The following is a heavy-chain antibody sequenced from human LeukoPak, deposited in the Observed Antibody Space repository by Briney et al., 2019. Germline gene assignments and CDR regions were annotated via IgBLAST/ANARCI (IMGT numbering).Heavy chain of an antibody. D-gene: IGHD5-12*01. CDR3: AKDKGYSGYEEYFQH. CDR1: GFPFSSYA. J-gene: IGHJ1*01. V-gene: IGHV3-23*01. CDR2: ISGSGGST. Sequence: PGGSLRLSCAASGFPFSSYAMSWVRQAPGKGLEWVSAISGSGGSTYYADSVKGRFTISRDNSKNTLYLQMNSRRAEDTAVYYCAKDKGYSGYEEYFQHWGQGTLVTVSS.